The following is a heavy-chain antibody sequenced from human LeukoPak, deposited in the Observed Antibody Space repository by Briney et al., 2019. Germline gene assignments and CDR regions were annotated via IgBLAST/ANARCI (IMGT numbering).Heavy chain of an antibody. V-gene: IGHV3-48*01. J-gene: IGHJ4*02. CDR3: ARDHKYAFDN. D-gene: IGHD2-2*01. CDR2: IRIDSGNT. CDR1: GFIFSDYS. Sequence: GGSLRLSCAASGFIFSDYSMNWVRQAPGKGLEWISYIRIDSGNTKYADSVKGRFTISGDKAKNSLYLQMNSLRVEDTAVYYCARDHKYAFDNWGQGTLVTVSS.